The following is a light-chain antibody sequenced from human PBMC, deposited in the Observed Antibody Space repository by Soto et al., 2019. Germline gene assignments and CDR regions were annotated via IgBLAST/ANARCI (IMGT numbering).Light chain of an antibody. V-gene: IGLV2-8*01. CDR1: SSDVGGYTY. J-gene: IGLJ1*01. CDR2: DVN. CDR3: SSHAGSDNTFV. Sequence: QSALTQPPSASGSPGQSVTISCTGTSSDVGGYTYVSWYQQHPGKAPKVMIYDVNKRPSGVPDRFSGSKSGNTASLTVSGRQAEDEADDYCSSHAGSDNTFVFGTGTKLTVL.